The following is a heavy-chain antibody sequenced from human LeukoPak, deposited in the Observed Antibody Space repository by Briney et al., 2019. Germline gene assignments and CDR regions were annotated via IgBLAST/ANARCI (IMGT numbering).Heavy chain of an antibody. CDR3: ARYEASSSWYLDY. CDR1: GFTFSNAW. D-gene: IGHD6-13*01. CDR2: ISSSGSTI. J-gene: IGHJ4*02. V-gene: IGHV3-48*04. Sequence: GGSLRLSCAASGFTFSNAWITWVRQAPGKGLEWVSYISSSGSTIYYADSVKGRFTISRDNAKNSLYLQMNSLRAEDTAVYYCARYEASSSWYLDYWGQGTLVTVSS.